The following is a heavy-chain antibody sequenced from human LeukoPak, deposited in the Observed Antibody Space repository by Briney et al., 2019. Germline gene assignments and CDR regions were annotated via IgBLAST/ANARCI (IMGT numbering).Heavy chain of an antibody. V-gene: IGHV3-23*01. CDR1: GFIFSSYV. CDR3: AKLNLGEMAYFDS. D-gene: IGHD3-16*01. Sequence: GGSLRLSCAASGFIFSSYVMGWVRQAPEKGLEWVSSISVGGGDTFASDSVKGRFTITRENSKNTLYLQMTGLRVEDTVVYFCAKLNLGEMAYFDSWGQGTLVTVSP. CDR2: ISVGGGDT. J-gene: IGHJ4*02.